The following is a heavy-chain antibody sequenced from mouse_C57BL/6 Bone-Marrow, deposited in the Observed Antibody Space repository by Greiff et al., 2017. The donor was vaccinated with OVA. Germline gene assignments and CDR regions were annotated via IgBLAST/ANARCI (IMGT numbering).Heavy chain of an antibody. J-gene: IGHJ2*01. D-gene: IGHD4-1*01. CDR2: IDPENGDT. CDR3: TTSGNWDYFDY. CDR1: GFNIKDDY. Sequence: EVQLQESGAELVRPGASVKLSCTASGFNIKDDYMHWVKQRPEQGLEWIGWIDPENGDTEYASKFQGKANITADTSSNTAYLQLSSLTSEDTAVYYCTTSGNWDYFDYWGQGTTLTVSS. V-gene: IGHV14-4*01.